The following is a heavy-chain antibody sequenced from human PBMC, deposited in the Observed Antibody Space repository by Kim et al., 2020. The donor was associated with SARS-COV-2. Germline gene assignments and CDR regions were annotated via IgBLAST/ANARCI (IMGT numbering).Heavy chain of an antibody. CDR3: ARERKAMVRGATGIDY. J-gene: IGHJ4*02. D-gene: IGHD3-10*01. V-gene: IGHV4-59*12. Sequence: SLKRRVTRSVDTSKNQCSLKLSSVTAADTAVYYCARERKAMVRGATGIDYWGQGTLVTVSS.